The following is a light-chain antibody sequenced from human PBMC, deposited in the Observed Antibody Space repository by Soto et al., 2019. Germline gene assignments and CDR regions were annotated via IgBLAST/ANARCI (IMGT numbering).Light chain of an antibody. CDR2: SSN. CDR1: RSNIGRNY. J-gene: IGLJ1*01. Sequence: QSVLTQPPSASGTPGQRVTISCSGARSNIGRNYVYWYQQLPGTAPKLLIYSSNQRPSGVPDRFSGSRSGTSASLAISGLRSEDEADYYCAAWDAGLFVFGSGTKLTVL. CDR3: AAWDAGLFV. V-gene: IGLV1-47*02.